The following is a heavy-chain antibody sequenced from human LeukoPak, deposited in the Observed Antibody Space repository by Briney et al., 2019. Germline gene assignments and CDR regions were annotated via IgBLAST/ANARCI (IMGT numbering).Heavy chain of an antibody. D-gene: IGHD4-17*01. CDR1: GFTFSSYS. J-gene: IGHJ4*02. CDR3: ARDVDYGDFLFDY. CDR2: ISSSSTV. V-gene: IGHV3-48*01. Sequence: GGSLRLSCAASGFTFSSYSMNWVRQAPGKGLERVSYISSSSTVYYADSVKGRFTISRDNAKNSLYLQMNSLRAEDTAVYYCARDVDYGDFLFDYWGQGTLVTVSS.